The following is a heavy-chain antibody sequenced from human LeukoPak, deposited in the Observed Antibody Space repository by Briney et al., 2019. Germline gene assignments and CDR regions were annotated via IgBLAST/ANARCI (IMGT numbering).Heavy chain of an antibody. CDR2: ISSSSYI. Sequence: GGSLRLSCAASGFTCSSYSMNWVRQAPGKGLEWVSSISSSSYIYYADSVKGRFTISRDNAKNSLYLQMNSLRAEGTAVYYCASKFHYYDTSGYYLWGQGTLVTVSS. CDR3: ASKFHYYDTSGYYL. J-gene: IGHJ4*02. D-gene: IGHD3-22*01. V-gene: IGHV3-21*01. CDR1: GFTCSSYS.